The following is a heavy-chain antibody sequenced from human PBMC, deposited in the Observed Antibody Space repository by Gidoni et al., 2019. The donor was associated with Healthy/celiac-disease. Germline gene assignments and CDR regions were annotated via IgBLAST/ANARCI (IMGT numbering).Heavy chain of an antibody. CDR1: GFSLSTSGMC. CDR2: INWDDDD. CDR3: ARLSMLSGGWFDP. J-gene: IGHJ5*02. D-gene: IGHD3-10*02. V-gene: IGHV2-70*13. Sequence: QVTLRESGPALVKPTQTLTLTCTFSGFSLSTSGMCVSWLRQPPGKALEWLALINWDDDDYYSPALKTRLAISKDTSKNRVVLTMTDMDPVDTATYYCARLSMLSGGWFDPWGQGTLVTVSS.